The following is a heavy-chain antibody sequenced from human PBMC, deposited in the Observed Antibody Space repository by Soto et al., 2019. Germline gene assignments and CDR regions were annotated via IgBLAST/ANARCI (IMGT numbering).Heavy chain of an antibody. CDR1: GYTFTGYY. CDR2: INPNSGGT. Sequence: ASVKVSCKASGYTFTGYYMHWVRQAPGQGLEWMGWINPNSGGTNYAQKFQGRVTITADESTTTAYMELSSLRSDDTAVYYCARRRSYSDYWGQRTLVTVSA. V-gene: IGHV1-2*02. CDR3: ARRRSYSDY. J-gene: IGHJ4*02.